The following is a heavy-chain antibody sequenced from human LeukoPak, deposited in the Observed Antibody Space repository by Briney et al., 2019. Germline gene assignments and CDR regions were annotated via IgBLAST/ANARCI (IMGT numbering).Heavy chain of an antibody. CDR1: GFTFINYG. V-gene: IGHV3-33*06. CDR3: GKGQELHYYYYYMDV. CDR2: IWYDGSNK. J-gene: IGHJ6*03. Sequence: GGSLSLSCAASGFTFINYGMHWVRQAPGKGLEGGAVIWYDGSNKYYADSVKGRFTSSRDNSKNTVYLQMKSLRVDEKAVYYCGKGQELHYYYYYMDVWGKGTTVTVSS. D-gene: IGHD5-24*01.